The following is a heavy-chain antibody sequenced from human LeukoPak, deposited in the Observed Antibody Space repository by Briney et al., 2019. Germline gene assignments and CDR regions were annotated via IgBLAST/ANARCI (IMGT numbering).Heavy chain of an antibody. V-gene: IGHV1-69*04. CDR3: ARVVAASAAFDY. Sequence: SVKVSCKASGGTFSSYAISWVRQAPGQGLEWMGRIIPILGIANYAQKFQGRVTITADKSTSTAYMGLSSLRSDDTAVYYCARVVAASAAFDYWGQGTLVTVSS. CDR1: GGTFSSYA. D-gene: IGHD2-15*01. CDR2: IIPILGIA. J-gene: IGHJ4*02.